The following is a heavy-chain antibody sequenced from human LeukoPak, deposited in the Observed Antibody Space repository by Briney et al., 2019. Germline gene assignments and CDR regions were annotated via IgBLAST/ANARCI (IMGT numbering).Heavy chain of an antibody. Sequence: HSGGSLRLSCAASGFTFSSHYMSWVRQAPGKGLEWVSAISGSGGSTYYADSVKGRFTISRDNSKNTLYLQMNSLRAEDTAVYYCANSRVRGAPDFDYWGQGTLVTVSS. CDR1: GFTFSSHY. D-gene: IGHD3-10*01. J-gene: IGHJ4*02. CDR3: ANSRVRGAPDFDY. V-gene: IGHV3-23*01. CDR2: ISGSGGST.